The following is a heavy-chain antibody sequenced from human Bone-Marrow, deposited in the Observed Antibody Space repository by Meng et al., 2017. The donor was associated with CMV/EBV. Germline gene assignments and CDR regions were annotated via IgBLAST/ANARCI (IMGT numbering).Heavy chain of an antibody. CDR2: IIPILGIA. Sequence: SVKVSCKASGGTFSSYAISWVRQAPGQGLEWMGGIIPILGIANYAQKFQGRVTITADKSTSTAYMELSSLRSEDTAVYYCARWEGLRLPMDVWGQGTTGTVSS. CDR1: GGTFSSYA. CDR3: ARWEGLRLPMDV. J-gene: IGHJ6*02. D-gene: IGHD5-12*01. V-gene: IGHV1-69*10.